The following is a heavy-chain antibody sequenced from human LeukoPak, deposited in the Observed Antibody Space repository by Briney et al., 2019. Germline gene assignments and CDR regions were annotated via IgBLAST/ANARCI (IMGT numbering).Heavy chain of an antibody. CDR2: INPNSGGT. CDR3: ARDMEDAFDI. J-gene: IGHJ3*02. D-gene: IGHD3-3*01. Sequence: ASVKLSCKASGYTFTGYYMHWVRQAPGQGLEWMGRINPNSGGTNYEQKYEGRVTMTRNTSISTAYMELSRLRSDDTAVYYCARDMEDAFDIWGQGTMVTVSS. V-gene: IGHV1-2*06. CDR1: GYTFTGYY.